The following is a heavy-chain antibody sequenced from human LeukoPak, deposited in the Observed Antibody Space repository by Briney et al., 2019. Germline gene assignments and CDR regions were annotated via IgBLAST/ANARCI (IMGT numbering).Heavy chain of an antibody. Sequence: SVKVSCKVSGYTLTELSMHWVRQAPGKGLEWMGGIIPIFGTANYAQKFQGRVTITTDESTSTAYMELSSLRSEDTAVYYCARGGVTTADRYFDLWGRGTLVTVSS. CDR3: ARGGVTTADRYFDL. V-gene: IGHV1-69*05. CDR1: GYTLTELS. D-gene: IGHD2-21*02. J-gene: IGHJ2*01. CDR2: IIPIFGTA.